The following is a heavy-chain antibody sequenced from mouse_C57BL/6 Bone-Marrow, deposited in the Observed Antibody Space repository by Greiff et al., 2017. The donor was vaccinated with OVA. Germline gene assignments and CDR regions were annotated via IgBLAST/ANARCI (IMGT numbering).Heavy chain of an antibody. Sequence: EVQRVESGGGLVQPGGSLRLSCAPSGFTFSDFYMEWVRQPPGKRLEWIAASRNKANDYTTEYSASVKGRFIVSRDTSQSILYLQMNALRAEDTAIYYCARDYYGSSYWYFDVWGAGTTVTVSS. V-gene: IGHV7-1*02. CDR3: ARDYYGSSYWYFDV. CDR1: GFTFSDFY. J-gene: IGHJ1*01. CDR2: SRNKANDYTT. D-gene: IGHD1-1*01.